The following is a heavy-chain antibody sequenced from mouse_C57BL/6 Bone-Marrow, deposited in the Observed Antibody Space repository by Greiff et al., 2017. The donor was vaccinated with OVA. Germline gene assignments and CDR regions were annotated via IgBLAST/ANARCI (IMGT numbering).Heavy chain of an antibody. CDR2: IDPENGDT. CDR3: THYYGSRWYFDV. V-gene: IGHV14-4*01. Sequence: VQLQQSGAELVRPGASVKLSCTASGFNIKDDYMHWVKQRPEQGLEWIGWIDPENGDTEYASKFQGKATITADTYANTAYLQLSSLTSEDTAVYYCTHYYGSRWYFDVWGTGTTVTVSS. J-gene: IGHJ1*03. CDR1: GFNIKDDY. D-gene: IGHD1-1*01.